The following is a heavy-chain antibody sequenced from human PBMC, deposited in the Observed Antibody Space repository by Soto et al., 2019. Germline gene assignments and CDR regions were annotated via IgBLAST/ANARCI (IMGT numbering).Heavy chain of an antibody. V-gene: IGHV4-39*01. Sequence: SETLSLTCTVSGGSITSSDYPWGWIRQSPEKGLEWIANILYSGSTYYNPSLKSRVTISVDTSKNQVSLKLTSVTAADTALYYCARHRRGYSSYCYYGMDVWGRGTTVTSP. CDR2: ILYSGST. CDR1: GGSITSSDYP. CDR3: ARHRRGYSSYCYYGMDV. D-gene: IGHD5-18*01. J-gene: IGHJ6*02.